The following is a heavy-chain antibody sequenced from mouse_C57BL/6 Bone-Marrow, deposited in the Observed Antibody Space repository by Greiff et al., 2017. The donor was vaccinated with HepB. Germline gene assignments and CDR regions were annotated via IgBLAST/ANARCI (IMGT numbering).Heavy chain of an antibody. CDR1: GYTFTEYT. CDR3: ARRGSYYSNYRYFDY. V-gene: IGHV1-62-2*01. CDR2: FYPGSGSI. Sequence: QVQLKESGAELVKPGASVKLSCKASGYTFTEYTIHWVKQRSGQGLEWIGWFYPGSGSIKYNEKFKDKATLTADKSSSTVYMELSRLTSEDSAVYFCARRGSYYSNYRYFDYWGQGTTLTVSS. D-gene: IGHD2-5*01. J-gene: IGHJ2*01.